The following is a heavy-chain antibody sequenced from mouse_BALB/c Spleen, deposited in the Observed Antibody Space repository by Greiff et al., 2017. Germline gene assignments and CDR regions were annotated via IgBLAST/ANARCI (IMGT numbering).Heavy chain of an antibody. D-gene: IGHD2-10*02. CDR1: GFTFSSYT. CDR3: ARSAYGNYFDY. J-gene: IGHJ2*01. Sequence: EVKLMESGGGLVKPGGSLKLSCAASGFTFSSYTMSWVRQTPEKRLEWVATISSGGGNTYYPDSVKGRFTISRDNAKNNLYLQMSSLRSEDTALYYCARSAYGNYFDYWGQGTTLTVSS. V-gene: IGHV5-9*03. CDR2: ISSGGGNT.